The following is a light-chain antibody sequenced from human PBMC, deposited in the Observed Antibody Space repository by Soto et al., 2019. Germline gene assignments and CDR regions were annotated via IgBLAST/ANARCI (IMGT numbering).Light chain of an antibody. CDR1: SSDVGGYNY. CDR3: SSYAGSTNSRYV. J-gene: IGLJ1*01. V-gene: IGLV2-8*01. Sequence: QSALTQPPSASGSPGQSVTISCTGTSSDVGGYNYVSWYQQHPGKAPKLIIFDVTKRPSGVPDRFSASKSGNTASLTVSGLQAEDEADYYCSSYAGSTNSRYVFGTGTKLTVL. CDR2: DVT.